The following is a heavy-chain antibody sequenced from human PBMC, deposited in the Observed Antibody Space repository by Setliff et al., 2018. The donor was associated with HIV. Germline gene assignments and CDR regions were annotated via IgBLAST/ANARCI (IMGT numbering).Heavy chain of an antibody. CDR2: IYSDGST. CDR1: GFTVSTYY. J-gene: IGHJ4*02. Sequence: PGESLKISCAASGFTVSTYYMSWVRQAPGKGLEWVSTIYSDGSTYHADSVNGRFTLSRDISENALYLRIDSLRPEDTAGYYCARLRLYNSALDYWGQGTLVTVSS. D-gene: IGHD3-10*01. CDR3: ARLRLYNSALDY. V-gene: IGHV3-66*02.